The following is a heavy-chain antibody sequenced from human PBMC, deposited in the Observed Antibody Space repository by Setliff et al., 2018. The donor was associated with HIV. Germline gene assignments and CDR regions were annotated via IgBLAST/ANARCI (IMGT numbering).Heavy chain of an antibody. CDR3: AKDDGSYWGNYFDS. CDR1: GITYSSSA. J-gene: IGHJ4*02. D-gene: IGHD1-26*01. CDR2: IGDSGGST. V-gene: IGHV3-23*01. Sequence: GGSLRLSCAASGITYSSSAMSWVRQAPGKGLEWVSAIGDSGGSTYYADSVKGRFTISRDNSKNTLYLQMNSLRVEDTALYYCAKDDGSYWGNYFDSWGQGTLVTVSS.